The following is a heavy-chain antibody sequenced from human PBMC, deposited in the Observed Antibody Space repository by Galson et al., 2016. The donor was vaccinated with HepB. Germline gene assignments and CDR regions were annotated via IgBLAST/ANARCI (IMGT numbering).Heavy chain of an antibody. CDR1: GFNFSDYE. V-gene: IGHV3-48*03. Sequence: SLRLSCAGSGFNFSDYEMNWVRQVPGKGLEWVSYISDSSCNRYYRDSVQGRFTISRENAKNSVFLQMNTLRLEDTAIYYCAREHRSFDLWGQVALVTVAS. J-gene: IGHJ4*03. CDR2: ISDSSCNR. CDR3: AREHRSFDL.